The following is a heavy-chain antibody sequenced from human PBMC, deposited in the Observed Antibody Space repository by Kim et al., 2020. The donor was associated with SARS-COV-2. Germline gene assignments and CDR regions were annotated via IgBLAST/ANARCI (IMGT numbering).Heavy chain of an antibody. CDR2: ISYDGSNK. CDR3: AKGDYSSGWSTPDY. J-gene: IGHJ4*02. CDR1: GFTFSSYG. V-gene: IGHV3-30*18. D-gene: IGHD6-19*01. Sequence: GGSLRLSCAASGFTFSSYGMHWVRQAPGKGLEWVAVISYDGSNKYYADSVKGRFTISRDNSKNTLYLQMNSLRAEDTAVYYYAKGDYSSGWSTPDYWGQGTLVTVSS.